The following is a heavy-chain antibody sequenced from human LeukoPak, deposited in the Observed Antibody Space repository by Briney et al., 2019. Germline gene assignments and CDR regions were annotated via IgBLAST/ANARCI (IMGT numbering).Heavy chain of an antibody. CDR3: ASAAFYDGGGY. D-gene: IGHD2/OR15-2a*01. CDR1: GGTFSSYA. Sequence: GASVKVSCKASGGTFSSYAISWVRQAPGQGLEWMGGIIPVFGTANYAQKFQGRVTITADESTSTAYMELSSLRSEDTAVYYCASAAFYDGGGYWGQGTLVTVSS. J-gene: IGHJ4*02. CDR2: IIPVFGTA. V-gene: IGHV1-69*13.